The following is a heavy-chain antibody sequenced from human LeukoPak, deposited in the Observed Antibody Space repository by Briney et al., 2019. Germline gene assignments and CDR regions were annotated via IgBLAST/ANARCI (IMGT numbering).Heavy chain of an antibody. CDR2: IHHDGRI. J-gene: IGHJ4*02. V-gene: IGHV4/OR15-8*01. D-gene: IGHD3-16*02. CDR1: GGSIDSTNW. CDR3: ARSHDHLWGNYPDY. Sequence: PSETLSLTCDVSGGSIDSTNWWNWVRQPPGKGLEWIGEIHHDGRINYNPSLKSRVTLSVDKSKNQFSLRLNSVTAADTAMYYCARSHDHLWGNYPDYWGQGTLVTVSS.